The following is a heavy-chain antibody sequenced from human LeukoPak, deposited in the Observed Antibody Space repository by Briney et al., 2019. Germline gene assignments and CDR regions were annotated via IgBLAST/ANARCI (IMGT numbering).Heavy chain of an antibody. CDR1: GLTVSSYS. CDR2: ISSSSSTI. Sequence: GVALIRSWAATGLTVSSYSMNWLRQAPGKGLEWVSYISSSSSTIYYADSVKGRFTISRDNAKNSLYLQMNSLRAEDTAVYFCTKGSAGGRPYYFDNWGQGTLVTVSS. CDR3: TKGSAGGRPYYFDN. J-gene: IGHJ4*02. V-gene: IGHV3-48*01. D-gene: IGHD2-15*01.